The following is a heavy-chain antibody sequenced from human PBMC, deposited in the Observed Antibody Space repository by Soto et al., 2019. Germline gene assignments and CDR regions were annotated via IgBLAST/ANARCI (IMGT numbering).Heavy chain of an antibody. CDR3: NRLARDGHGPPFDY. V-gene: IGHV3-49*03. CDR2: ISSKRYGATA. D-gene: IGHD2-21*01. CDR1: GFTFGDYA. Sequence: PGGSLRLSCVGSGFTFGDYAVTWFRQAPGKGLEWVGLISSKRYGATAEYAASVRGRFFISRDDSSRVAYLQMNSLKREDTAVYYCNRLARDGHGPPFDYGGPGARVTVSS. J-gene: IGHJ4*02.